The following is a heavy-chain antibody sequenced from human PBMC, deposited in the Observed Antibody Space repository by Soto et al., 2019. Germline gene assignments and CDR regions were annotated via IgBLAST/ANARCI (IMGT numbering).Heavy chain of an antibody. Sequence: SGPTLVNPTETLTLTCTVSGFSLSNARMGVSWIRQPPGKALEWLAHIFSNDEKSYSTSLKSRLTISKDTSKSQVVLTMTNMDPVDTATYYCARYSHDFWSGYPYYYMDVWGKGTTVTVSS. J-gene: IGHJ6*03. CDR3: ARYSHDFWSGYPYYYMDV. D-gene: IGHD3-3*01. V-gene: IGHV2-26*01. CDR1: GFSLSNARMG. CDR2: IFSNDEK.